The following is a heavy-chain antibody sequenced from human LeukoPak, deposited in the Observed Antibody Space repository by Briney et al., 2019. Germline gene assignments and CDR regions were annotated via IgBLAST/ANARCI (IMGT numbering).Heavy chain of an antibody. D-gene: IGHD6-13*01. J-gene: IGHJ5*02. V-gene: IGHV1-69*04. CDR1: GGTFSSYA. Sequence: ASVKVSCKASGGTFSSYAISWVRQAPGQGLEWMGRIIPIFGIANYAQKFQGRVTITADKSTSTAYMELSSLRSKDTAVYYCARDDSSSWYGNWFDPWGQGTLVTVSS. CDR2: IIPIFGIA. CDR3: ARDDSSSWYGNWFDP.